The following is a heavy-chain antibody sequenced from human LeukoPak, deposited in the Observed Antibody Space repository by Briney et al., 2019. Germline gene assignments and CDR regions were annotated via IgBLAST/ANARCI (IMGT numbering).Heavy chain of an antibody. Sequence: PSETLSLTCTVSGGSISSYYWSWIRQPPGKGLEWIGYIYYSGSTNYNPSLKSRVTISVDTSKNQFSLKLSSVTAADTAVYYCLLRGSYGWEDYWGQGTLVTVSS. CDR2: IYYSGST. D-gene: IGHD1-26*01. CDR1: GGSISSYY. J-gene: IGHJ4*02. CDR3: LLRGSYGWEDY. V-gene: IGHV4-59*12.